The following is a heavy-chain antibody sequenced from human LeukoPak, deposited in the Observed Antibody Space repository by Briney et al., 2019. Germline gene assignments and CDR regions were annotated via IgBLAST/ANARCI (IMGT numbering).Heavy chain of an antibody. CDR2: IKQDGSEK. V-gene: IGHV3-7*01. D-gene: IGHD5-18*01. CDR1: GFTFSKYC. CDR3: ARASPERGYSYGPLDNYFDY. Sequence: GGSLRLSCAASGFTFSKYCMSWVRQAPGKGLEWVVNIKQDGSEKYYVDSGKGRFTISRDNAKNSLYLQMNSLRAEDTAVYYCARASPERGYSYGPLDNYFDYWGQGTLVTVSS. J-gene: IGHJ4*02.